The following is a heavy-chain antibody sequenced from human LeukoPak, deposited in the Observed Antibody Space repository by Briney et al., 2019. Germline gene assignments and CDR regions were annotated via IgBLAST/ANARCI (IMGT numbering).Heavy chain of an antibody. CDR3: ARSDPAAAGAFDY. CDR2: IKQDGSEK. Sequence: GGSLRLSCAASGFTFSSYWMSWVRQAPGKGLEWVANIKQDGSEKYYVDSVKGRFTISRDNAKNSLYLQMNSLRAEDTAVYYCARSDPAAAGAFDYWGQGTLVTVSS. CDR1: GFTFSSYW. D-gene: IGHD6-13*01. V-gene: IGHV3-7*01. J-gene: IGHJ4*02.